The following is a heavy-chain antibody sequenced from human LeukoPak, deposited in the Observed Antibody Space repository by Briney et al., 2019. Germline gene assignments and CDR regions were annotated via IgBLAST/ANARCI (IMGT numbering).Heavy chain of an antibody. J-gene: IGHJ4*02. CDR3: ARDIYYDSSGYSSFDY. CDR1: GYTFTSYG. Sequence: ASVKVSCKASGYTFTSYGISWVRQAPGQGLEWMGWISAYNGNTNYARKLQGRVTMTTDTSTSTAYMELRSLRSDDTAVYYCARDIYYDSSGYSSFDYWGQGTLVTVSS. D-gene: IGHD3-22*01. V-gene: IGHV1-18*01. CDR2: ISAYNGNT.